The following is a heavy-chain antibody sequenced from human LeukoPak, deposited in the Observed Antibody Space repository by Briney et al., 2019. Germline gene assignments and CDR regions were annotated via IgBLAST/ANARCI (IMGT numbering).Heavy chain of an antibody. Sequence: GGSLRLSCAASGFTFSSYAMSWVRQAPGKGLEWVSYISSSGSTIYYADSVKGRFTISRDNAKNSLYLQMNSLRAEDTAVYYCARASTGYSSGWHLDYWGQGTLVTVSS. J-gene: IGHJ4*02. D-gene: IGHD6-19*01. V-gene: IGHV3-48*04. CDR2: ISSSGSTI. CDR3: ARASTGYSSGWHLDY. CDR1: GFTFSSYA.